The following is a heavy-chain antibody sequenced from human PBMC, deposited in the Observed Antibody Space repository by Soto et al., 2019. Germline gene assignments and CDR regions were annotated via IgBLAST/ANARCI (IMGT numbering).Heavy chain of an antibody. V-gene: IGHV3-9*01. CDR2: ISWNSGSI. J-gene: IGHJ4*02. D-gene: IGHD3-10*01. CDR3: AKDKPDPVTHGGYFDY. Sequence: EVQLVESGGGLVQPGRSLRLSCAASGFTFDDYAMHWVRQAPGKGLEWVSGISWNSGSIGYADSVKGRFTISRDNAKNSLYLQMNSLRAEDTALYYCAKDKPDPVTHGGYFDYWGQGTLVTVSS. CDR1: GFTFDDYA.